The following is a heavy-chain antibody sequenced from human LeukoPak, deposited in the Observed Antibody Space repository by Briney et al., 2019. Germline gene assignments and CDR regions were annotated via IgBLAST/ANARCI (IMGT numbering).Heavy chain of an antibody. CDR1: GGSISSYY. CDR2: IYYSGSI. CDR3: ARTNRFGKYGMDV. J-gene: IGHJ6*02. Sequence: SETLSLTCTVSGGSISSYYWSWIRQPPGKGLEWIGYIYYSGSINYNPSLKSRVTISVDTSKNQFSLKLSSVTAADTAVYYCARTNRFGKYGMDVWGQGTTVTVSS. V-gene: IGHV4-59*01. D-gene: IGHD3-10*01.